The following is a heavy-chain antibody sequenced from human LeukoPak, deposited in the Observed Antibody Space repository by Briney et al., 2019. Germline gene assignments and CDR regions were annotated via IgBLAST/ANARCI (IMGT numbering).Heavy chain of an antibody. V-gene: IGHV3-23*01. D-gene: IGHD6-13*01. CDR3: AKGSSSWYVDAFDI. J-gene: IGHJ3*02. CDR1: GFTFSSYE. CDR2: ISGSGGST. Sequence: GGFLRLSCAASGFTFSSYEMNWVRQAPGKGLEWVSGISGSGGSTYYADSVKGRFTISRDNSKNTLYLQMNSLRAEDTAVYYCAKGSSSWYVDAFDIWGQGTMVTVSS.